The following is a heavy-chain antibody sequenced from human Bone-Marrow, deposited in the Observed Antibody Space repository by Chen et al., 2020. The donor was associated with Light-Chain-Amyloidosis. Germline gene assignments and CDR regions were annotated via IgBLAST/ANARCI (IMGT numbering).Heavy chain of an antibody. J-gene: IGHJ4*02. CDR2: VSGSTVST. D-gene: IGHD3-10*01. CDR3: TRKGGYFDF. V-gene: IGHV3-23*04. CDR1: GLNFSSFG. Sequence: EVQLVDSGGGLVQPGGSLRLSCATSGLNFSSFGMSWVRQAPGKGLEWVSTVSGSTVSTYYAGAVKGRFIISRDNSKSTLYLQMNSLRAGDTAVYFCTRKGGYFDFWGQGSLVTVSS.